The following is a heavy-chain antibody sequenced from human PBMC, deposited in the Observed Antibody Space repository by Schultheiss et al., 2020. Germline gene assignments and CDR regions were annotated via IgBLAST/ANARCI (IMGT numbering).Heavy chain of an antibody. CDR3: AREGIAVAEGAFDI. Sequence: GESLKISCVASGFTFSTYGMHWVRQAPGKGLEWVAVISYDGSNKYYADSVKGRFTISRDNAKNSLYLQMNSLRAEDTAVYYCAREGIAVAEGAFDIWGQGTTVTVSS. J-gene: IGHJ3*02. V-gene: IGHV3-33*05. CDR1: GFTFSTYG. CDR2: ISYDGSNK. D-gene: IGHD6-19*01.